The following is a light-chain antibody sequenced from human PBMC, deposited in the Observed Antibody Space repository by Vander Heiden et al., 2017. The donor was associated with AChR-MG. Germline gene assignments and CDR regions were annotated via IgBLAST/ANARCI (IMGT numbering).Light chain of an antibody. J-gene: IGKJ1*01. Sequence: DIQMTQSPSSLSASVGDRVTITCRASQSISSYLNWYQQKPGKAPKLLIYAASSLQSGVPSRFSGSGSGTDFTLTINTLQPEDFATYYCQQSYSIRGTFGHGTKVEIK. V-gene: IGKV1-39*01. CDR1: QSISSY. CDR3: QQSYSIRGT. CDR2: AAS.